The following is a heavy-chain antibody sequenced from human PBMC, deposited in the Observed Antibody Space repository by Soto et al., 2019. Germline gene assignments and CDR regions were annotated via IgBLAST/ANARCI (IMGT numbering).Heavy chain of an antibody. CDR2: IYYSGST. CDR1: GGSISSYY. CDR3: ARSYDYVWGTHNWFDP. D-gene: IGHD3-16*01. J-gene: IGHJ5*02. Sequence: PSETLSLTCTVSGGSISSYYWSWIRQPPGKGLEWIGYIYYSGSTNYNPSLKSRVTISVDTSKNQFSLKLSSVTAADTAVYYCARSYDYVWGTHNWFDPWGQGTLVTVSS. V-gene: IGHV4-59*01.